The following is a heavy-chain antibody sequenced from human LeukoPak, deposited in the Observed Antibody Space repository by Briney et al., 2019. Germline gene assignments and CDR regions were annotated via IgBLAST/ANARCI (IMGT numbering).Heavy chain of an antibody. V-gene: IGHV1-69*13. CDR2: IIPIFGTA. CDR1: GGTFSSYA. Sequence: SVKVSCKASGGTFSSYAISWVRQAPGQGLEWMGGIIPIFGTANYAQKFQGRVTITADESTSTAYMELSSLRSEDTAVYYCARVWGSDSGYYYMDVWGKGTTVTVSS. J-gene: IGHJ6*03. D-gene: IGHD3-16*01. CDR3: ARVWGSDSGYYYMDV.